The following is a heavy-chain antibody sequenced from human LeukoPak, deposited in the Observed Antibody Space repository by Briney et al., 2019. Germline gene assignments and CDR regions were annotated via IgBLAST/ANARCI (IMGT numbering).Heavy chain of an antibody. CDR3: ARWYGGSGSWVLDV. D-gene: IGHD3-10*01. V-gene: IGHV3-48*04. CDR2: ISSSSSTI. CDR1: GFTFSSYS. Sequence: GGSLRLSCAASGFTFSSYSMNWVRQAPGKGLEWVSYISSSSSTIYYADSVKGRFTISRDNAKNSLYLQIYSLRVEDTAGYYCARWYGGSGSWVLDVWGRGTTVTVSS. J-gene: IGHJ6*02.